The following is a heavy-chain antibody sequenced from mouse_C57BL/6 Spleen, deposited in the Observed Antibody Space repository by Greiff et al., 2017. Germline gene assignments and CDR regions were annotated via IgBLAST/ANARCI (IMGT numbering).Heavy chain of an antibody. CDR1: GYTFTGYW. Sequence: VQLQQSGAELMKPGASVKLSCKATGYTFTGYWIEWVKQRPGHGLEWIGEILPGSGSTNYNGKFKGKATFTADTSSNTAYMQLSSLTTEDSAIYYCARPHMNFSWFAYWGQGTLVTVSA. J-gene: IGHJ3*01. V-gene: IGHV1-9*01. D-gene: IGHD2-3*01. CDR3: ARPHMNFSWFAY. CDR2: ILPGSGST.